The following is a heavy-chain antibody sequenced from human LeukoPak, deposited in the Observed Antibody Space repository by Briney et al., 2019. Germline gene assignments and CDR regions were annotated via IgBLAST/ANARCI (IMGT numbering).Heavy chain of an antibody. CDR3: AKYSSGSFYYYMDV. Sequence: TGGSLRLSCAASGFTFDDYGVSWVRQAPGKGLEWVSGINWNGGSAGYADSVKGRFTISRDNAKNSLYLQMNSLRAEDTALYHCAKYSSGSFYYYMDVWGKGTTVTVSS. CDR2: INWNGGSA. V-gene: IGHV3-20*01. D-gene: IGHD6-19*01. CDR1: GFTFDDYG. J-gene: IGHJ6*03.